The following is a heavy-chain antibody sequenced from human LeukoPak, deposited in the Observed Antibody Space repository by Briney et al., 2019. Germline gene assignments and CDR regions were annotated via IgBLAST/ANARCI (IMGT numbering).Heavy chain of an antibody. CDR3: ARGSYDSSGYYFDY. Sequence: SETLSLTRTVSGGSISSGGYYWSWIRQPPGKGLEWIGYIYHSGSTYYNPSLKSRVTISVDRSKSQFSLKLSSVTAADTAVYYCARGSYDSSGYYFDYWGQGTLVTVSS. CDR1: GGSISSGGYY. V-gene: IGHV4-30-2*01. D-gene: IGHD3-22*01. J-gene: IGHJ4*02. CDR2: IYHSGST.